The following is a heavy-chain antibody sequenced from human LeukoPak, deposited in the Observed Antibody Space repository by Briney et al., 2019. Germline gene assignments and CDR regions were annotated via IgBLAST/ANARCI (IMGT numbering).Heavy chain of an antibody. Sequence: PGESLKISCKGSGYSFTSYWIGWVRQMPGKGLEWMGIIYPGDSDTRYSPSFQGQVTISADKSISTAYLQWSSLKASDTAMYYCARLGQTYYDILTGYYPTYYYYGMDVWGQGTTVTVSS. V-gene: IGHV5-51*01. D-gene: IGHD3-9*01. J-gene: IGHJ6*02. CDR2: IYPGDSDT. CDR3: ARLGQTYYDILTGYYPTYYYYGMDV. CDR1: GYSFTSYW.